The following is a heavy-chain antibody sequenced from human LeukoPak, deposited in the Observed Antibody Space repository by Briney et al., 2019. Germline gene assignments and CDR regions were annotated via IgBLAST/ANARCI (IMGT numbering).Heavy chain of an antibody. Sequence: GGSLRLSCAASGFTFSSYWMHWVRQAPGKGLVWVSRINSDGSSTSYADSVKGRFTISRDNAKNTLYLQMNSLRAEDTAVYYCARGDPEYYYGSGSYYLWGQGTLVTVSS. CDR1: GFTFSSYW. J-gene: IGHJ4*02. CDR3: ARGDPEYYYGSGSYYL. D-gene: IGHD3-10*01. CDR2: INSDGSST. V-gene: IGHV3-74*01.